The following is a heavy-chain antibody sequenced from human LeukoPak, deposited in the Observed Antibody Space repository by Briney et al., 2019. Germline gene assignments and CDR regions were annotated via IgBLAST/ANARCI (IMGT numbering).Heavy chain of an antibody. V-gene: IGHV3-7*01. CDR2: IKQDGSEK. J-gene: IGHJ4*02. CDR3: AKDDSGYDSDSRSGWSW. D-gene: IGHD5-12*01. CDR1: GFTFSSYW. Sequence: GGSLRLSCAASGFTFSSYWMSWVRQAPGKGLEWVANIKQDGSEKYYVDSVKGRFTISRDNAKNSLYLQMNSLRAEDTAVYYCAKDDSGYDSDSRSGWSWWGQGTLVTVSS.